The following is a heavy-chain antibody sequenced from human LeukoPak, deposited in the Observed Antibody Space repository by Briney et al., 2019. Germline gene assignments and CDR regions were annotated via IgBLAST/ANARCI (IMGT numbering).Heavy chain of an antibody. CDR3: AKDPRTRVTGSYYVGDY. Sequence: GGSLRLSCAASGFTFSSYAMSWVRQAPGKGLEWVSAISGSGGSTYYADSVKGRFTISRDNSKNTLYLQMNSLRAVDTAVYYCAKDPRTRVTGSYYVGDYWGQGTLVTVSS. D-gene: IGHD1-26*01. CDR1: GFTFSSYA. V-gene: IGHV3-23*01. J-gene: IGHJ4*02. CDR2: ISGSGGST.